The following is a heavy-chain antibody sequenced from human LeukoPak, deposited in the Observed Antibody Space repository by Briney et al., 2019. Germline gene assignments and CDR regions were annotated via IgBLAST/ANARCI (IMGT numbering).Heavy chain of an antibody. V-gene: IGHV3-23*01. J-gene: IGHJ6*02. CDR1: GFTFSNYA. CDR2: ISDAGDTT. D-gene: IGHD3-10*01. CDR3: ARYFGDPQGMDV. Sequence: GGSLRLSCAASGFTFSNYAMSWVRQAPGKGLEWVSSISDAGDTTRHADSVKGRFTISRDNAKNSLYLQMNSLRDEDTAVYYCARYFGDPQGMDVWGQGTTVTVSS.